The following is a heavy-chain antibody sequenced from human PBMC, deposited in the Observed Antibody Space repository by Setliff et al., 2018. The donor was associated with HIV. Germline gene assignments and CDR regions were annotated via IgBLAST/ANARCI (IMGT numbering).Heavy chain of an antibody. Sequence: KTSETLSLTCSVSGGSFSGYYWSWIRQPPGKGLEWIGYIYVHNSERTNYNPSLTSRVTISVDTSRNQFSLKLTSVTAADTAIYYCARAVNFDYWGQGTQVTVSS. CDR2: IYVHNSERT. CDR1: GGSFSGYY. CDR3: ARAVNFDY. D-gene: IGHD6-19*01. J-gene: IGHJ4*02. V-gene: IGHV4-59*01.